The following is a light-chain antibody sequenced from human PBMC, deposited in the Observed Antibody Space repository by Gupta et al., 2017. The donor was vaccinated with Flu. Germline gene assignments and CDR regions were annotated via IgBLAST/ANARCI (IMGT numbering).Light chain of an antibody. CDR2: QAS. CDR3: QQYSSYSGYS. J-gene: IGKJ2*03. CDR1: QSITSL. Sequence: DRVTITCRASQSITSLLAWYQQKPGKAPNLLIYQASILESGVPSRFSGSGSGTEFTLTISCLQPDDFAAYYCQQYSSYSGYSFGQGTKLEIK. V-gene: IGKV1-5*03.